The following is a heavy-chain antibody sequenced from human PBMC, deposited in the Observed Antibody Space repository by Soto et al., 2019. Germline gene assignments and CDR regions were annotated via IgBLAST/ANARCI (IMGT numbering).Heavy chain of an antibody. V-gene: IGHV1-69*13. CDR3: ARVLTMVRGVIISSYYYYYGMDV. CDR2: IIPIFGTA. D-gene: IGHD3-10*01. J-gene: IGHJ6*02. Sequence: RASVKVSCKASGGTFSSYAISWVRQAPGQGLEWMGGIIPIFGTANYAQKFQGRVTITADESTSTAYMELSSLRSEDTAVYYCARVLTMVRGVIISSYYYYYGMDVWGQGTTVTVSS. CDR1: GGTFSSYA.